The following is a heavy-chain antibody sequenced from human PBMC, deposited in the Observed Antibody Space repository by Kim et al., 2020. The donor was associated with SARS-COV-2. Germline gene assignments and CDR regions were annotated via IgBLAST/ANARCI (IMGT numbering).Heavy chain of an antibody. V-gene: IGHV3-74*03. J-gene: IGHJ4*02. Sequence: GGSLRLSCAASGFTFSRNWMHWVRQTPGKGLVWVSRLDTDGSGTTYADSVTGRFTISRDDAKNILYLQMNSLRDEDTAGYYCARGGNGFFDYWGQGTLVT. CDR2: LDTDGSGT. D-gene: IGHD3-10*01. CDR3: ARGGNGFFDY. CDR1: GFTFSRNW.